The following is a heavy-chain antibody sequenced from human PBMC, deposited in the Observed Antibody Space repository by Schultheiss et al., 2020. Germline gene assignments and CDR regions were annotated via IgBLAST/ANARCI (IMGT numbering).Heavy chain of an antibody. Sequence: GGSLRLSCAASGFTFSGSAMHWVRQASGKGLEWVGRIRSKANSYATAYAASVKGRFTISRDNSKNTLYLQMNSLRAEDTAVYYCAKESTVSGYVPGDYWGQGTLVTVSS. V-gene: IGHV3-73*01. J-gene: IGHJ4*02. CDR2: IRSKANSYAT. CDR3: AKESTVSGYVPGDY. CDR1: GFTFSGSA. D-gene: IGHD4-11*01.